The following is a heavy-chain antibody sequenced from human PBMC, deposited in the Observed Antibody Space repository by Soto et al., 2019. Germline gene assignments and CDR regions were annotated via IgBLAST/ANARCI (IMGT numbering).Heavy chain of an antibody. CDR3: ARGQGGPRLGF. J-gene: IGHJ4*02. CDR1: GGPFSGYY. D-gene: IGHD1-26*01. V-gene: IGHV4-34*01. Sequence: QVQLQQWGAGPLKPSETLSLICAVYGGPFSGYYWTWIRQPPGKGLEWLGEINNEGNTYYNPSLKSRVNMSVDTSKNQFSLKMSSVTAADTAVYYCARGQGGPRLGFWGQGTLVTVSS. CDR2: INNEGNT.